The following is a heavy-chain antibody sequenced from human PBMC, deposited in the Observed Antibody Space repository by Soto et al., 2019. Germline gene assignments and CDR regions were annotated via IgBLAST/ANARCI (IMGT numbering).Heavy chain of an antibody. D-gene: IGHD3-10*01. Sequence: VASVKVSCKASGGTFSSYAISWVRQAPGQGLEWMGGIIPIFGTANYAQKFQGRVTITADESTSTAYMELSSLRSEDTAVYYCASRAPAGASRPYYYGMDVWGQGTTVTVSS. J-gene: IGHJ6*02. CDR3: ASRAPAGASRPYYYGMDV. CDR1: GGTFSSYA. V-gene: IGHV1-69*13. CDR2: IIPIFGTA.